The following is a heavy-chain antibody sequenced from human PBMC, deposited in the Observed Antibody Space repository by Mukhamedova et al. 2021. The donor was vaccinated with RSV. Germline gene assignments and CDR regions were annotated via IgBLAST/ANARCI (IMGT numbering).Heavy chain of an antibody. Sequence: VKGRFTISRDNSKNTLYLQMNSLRAEDTAVYYCAKDHLGGSWGQGTLVTVSS. V-gene: IGHV3-23*01. CDR3: AKDHLGGS. J-gene: IGHJ5*02. D-gene: IGHD3-16*01.